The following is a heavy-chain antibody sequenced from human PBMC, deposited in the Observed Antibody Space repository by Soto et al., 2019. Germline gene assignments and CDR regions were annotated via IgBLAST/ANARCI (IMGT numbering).Heavy chain of an antibody. CDR3: ATSAEAVTDSPFDY. J-gene: IGHJ4*02. D-gene: IGHD2-21*02. CDR2: IYYSGST. Sequence: SETLSLTCTVSGGSISSYYWSWIRQPPGKGLEWIGYIYYSGSTNYNPSLKSRVTISVDTSKNQFSLKLSSVTAADTAVYYCATSAEAVTDSPFDYWGQGTLVTVSS. CDR1: GGSISSYY. V-gene: IGHV4-59*01.